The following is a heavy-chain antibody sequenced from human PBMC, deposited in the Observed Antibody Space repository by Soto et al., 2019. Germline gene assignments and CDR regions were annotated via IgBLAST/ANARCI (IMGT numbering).Heavy chain of an antibody. D-gene: IGHD3-3*01. CDR2: VFHSGSS. CDR1: GASGTGFY. V-gene: IGHV4-59*02. CDR3: ARAPGLRVAHIDY. J-gene: IGHJ4*02. Sequence: SETLSLSCTVSGASGTGFYWSWIRQPPGKGLEWIGYVFHSGSSNYNPSLKSRVTISVDTSKSQISLRLTSVTAADTAVYYCARAPGLRVAHIDYPGQ.